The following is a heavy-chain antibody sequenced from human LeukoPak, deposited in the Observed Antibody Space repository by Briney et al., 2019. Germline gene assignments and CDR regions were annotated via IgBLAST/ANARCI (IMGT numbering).Heavy chain of an antibody. Sequence: ASVKVSCKVSGYTLTELSMHWVRQAPGKGLEWMGGFDPEDGETIYAQKFQGRVTMTEDTSTDTAYMELSSLRSEDTAVYYCATATGELLLSSSHFDYWGQGTLVTVSS. D-gene: IGHD1-26*01. CDR2: FDPEDGET. V-gene: IGHV1-24*01. CDR3: ATATGELLLSSSHFDY. J-gene: IGHJ4*02. CDR1: GYTLTELS.